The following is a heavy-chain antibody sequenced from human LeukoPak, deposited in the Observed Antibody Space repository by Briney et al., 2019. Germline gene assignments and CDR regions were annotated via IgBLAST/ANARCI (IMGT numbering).Heavy chain of an antibody. CDR1: GYPFSSYA. Sequence: SGGSLTLSCAASGYPFSSYAMRWVRGSRGEGLEWVSGISGSGCSRYYADSVKGRFIISRDNSKNTLYLQMNSLRAEDTTVYYCVKDLAYYYDSGGYYYNYGMDGWGQGTTVTVSS. CDR2: ISGSGCSR. J-gene: IGHJ6*02. V-gene: IGHV3-23*01. D-gene: IGHD3-22*01. CDR3: VKDLAYYYDSGGYYYNYGMDG.